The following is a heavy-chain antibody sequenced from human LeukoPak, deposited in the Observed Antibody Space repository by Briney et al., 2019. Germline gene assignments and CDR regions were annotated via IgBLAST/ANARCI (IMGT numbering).Heavy chain of an antibody. V-gene: IGHV1-46*01. CDR3: ARDVSAVAGPYWYFDL. J-gene: IGHJ2*01. CDR2: INPSGGST. CDR1: GYTFTSYY. Sequence: GASVNVSCTASGYTFTSYYMHWVRQAPGQGLEWMGIINPSGGSTSYAQKFQGRVTMTRDTSTSTVYMELSSLRSEDTAVYYCARDVSAVAGPYWYFDLWGRGTLVTVSS. D-gene: IGHD6-19*01.